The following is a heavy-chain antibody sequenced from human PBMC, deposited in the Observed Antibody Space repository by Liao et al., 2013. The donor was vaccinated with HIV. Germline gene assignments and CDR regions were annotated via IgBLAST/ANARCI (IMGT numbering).Heavy chain of an antibody. J-gene: IGHJ4*02. CDR3: ARTNWGSFWGALFDY. CDR2: INHSGST. D-gene: IGHD7-27*01. CDR1: GGSFSGYY. Sequence: QVQLQQWGAGLLKPSETLSLTCAVYGGSFSGYYWSWIRQPPGKGLEWIGEINHSGSTNDNPSLKSRVTISVDTSKNQFSLKLSSVTAADTAVYYCARTNWGSFWGALFDYWGQGTLVTVSS. V-gene: IGHV4-34*01.